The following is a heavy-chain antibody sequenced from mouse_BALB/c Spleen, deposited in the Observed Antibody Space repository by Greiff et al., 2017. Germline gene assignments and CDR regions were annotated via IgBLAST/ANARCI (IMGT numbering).Heavy chain of an antibody. V-gene: IGHV5-17*02. CDR2: ISSGSSTI. J-gene: IGHJ4*01. CDR1: GFTFSSFG. Sequence: EVKLVESGGGLVPPGGSRKLSCAASGFTFSSFGMHWVRQAPEKGLEWVAYISSGSSTIYYADTVKGRFTISRDNPKNTLFLQMTSLRSEDTAMYYCALYDYGAYAMDYWGQGTSVTVSS. CDR3: ALYDYGAYAMDY. D-gene: IGHD2-4*01.